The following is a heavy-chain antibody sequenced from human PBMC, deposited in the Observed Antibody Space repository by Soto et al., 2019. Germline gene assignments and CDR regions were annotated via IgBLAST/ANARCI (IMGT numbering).Heavy chain of an antibody. D-gene: IGHD2-2*03. V-gene: IGHV3-33*01. CDR2: IWYDGSNK. CDR3: ARDGYCSSTSCYRPQTDFDY. CDR1: GFTFSSYG. J-gene: IGHJ4*02. Sequence: QVQLVESGGGVVQPGRSLRLSCAASGFTFSSYGMHWVRQAPGKGLEWVAVIWYDGSNKYYADSVKGRFTISRDNSKNTLYLEMNSLRAEDTAVYYCARDGYCSSTSCYRPQTDFDYWGQGTLVTVSS.